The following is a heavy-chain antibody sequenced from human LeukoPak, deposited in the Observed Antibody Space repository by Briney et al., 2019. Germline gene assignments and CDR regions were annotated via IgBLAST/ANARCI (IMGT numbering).Heavy chain of an antibody. D-gene: IGHD5-18*01. J-gene: IGHJ3*02. V-gene: IGHV5-51*01. CDR2: IYPGDSDT. Sequence: GESLKISCKGSGYSFTSYWIGWVRQMPGKGLEWMGIIYPGDSDTRYSPSFQGQVTISADKSISTAYLQWSSLKASDTAMYYCARHFPTGGYSYGYDAFDIWGQGTMVTVSS. CDR1: GYSFTSYW. CDR3: ARHFPTGGYSYGYDAFDI.